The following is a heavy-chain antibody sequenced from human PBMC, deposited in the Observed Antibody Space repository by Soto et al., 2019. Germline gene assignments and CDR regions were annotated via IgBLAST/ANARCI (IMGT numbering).Heavy chain of an antibody. J-gene: IGHJ6*03. Sequence: SETLSLTCTVSGGSISSYYWSWIRQPPGKGLEWIGYIYYSGSTNYNPSLKSRVTISVDTSKNQFSLKLSSVTAADTAVYYCARVSPDDYGDFSYYYYYMDVWGKGTTVTVSS. CDR3: ARVSPDDYGDFSYYYYYMDV. V-gene: IGHV4-59*01. D-gene: IGHD4-17*01. CDR2: IYYSGST. CDR1: GGSISSYY.